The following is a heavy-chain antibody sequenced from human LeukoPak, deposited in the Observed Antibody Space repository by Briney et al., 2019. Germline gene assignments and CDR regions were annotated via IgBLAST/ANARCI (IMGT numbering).Heavy chain of an antibody. Sequence: SETLSLTCSVSGGSISSSSSYWGWIRQPPGKGLEWIGSIYYSGSSFDNPALKSRVTISVDTSKNQFSLKLSSVTAADTAVYYCARDRSGYYYDSSGYYDAFDIWGQGTMVTVSS. J-gene: IGHJ3*02. CDR1: GGSISSSSSY. CDR2: IYYSGSS. V-gene: IGHV4-39*02. CDR3: ARDRSGYYYDSSGYYDAFDI. D-gene: IGHD3-22*01.